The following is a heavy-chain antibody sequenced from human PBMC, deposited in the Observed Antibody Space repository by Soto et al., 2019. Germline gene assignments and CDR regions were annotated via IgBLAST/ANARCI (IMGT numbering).Heavy chain of an antibody. V-gene: IGHV4-34*01. CDR1: GGSFSGYY. CDR3: ARGRHILTGYYRDLNYGMDV. J-gene: IGHJ6*02. Sequence: QVQLQQWGAGLLKPSETLSLTCAVYGGSFSGYYWSWIRQPPGKGLEWIGEINHSGSTNYNPSLKSRVTISVHTSKNQVSLKLSSVTAADTAVYYCARGRHILTGYYRDLNYGMDVWGQGTTVTVSS. D-gene: IGHD3-9*01. CDR2: INHSGST.